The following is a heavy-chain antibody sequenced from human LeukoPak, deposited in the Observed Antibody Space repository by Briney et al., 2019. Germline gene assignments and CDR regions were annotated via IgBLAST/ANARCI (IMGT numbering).Heavy chain of an antibody. CDR1: GGSISSGGYY. Sequence: SETLSLTCTVSGGSISSGGYYWSWIRQHPGKGLEWIGYIYYSGSTYYNPSLKSRVTISVDTSKNQFSLKLSSVTAADTAVYYCARGLFGIFVFWGQGTMVTVSS. CDR3: ARGLFGIFVF. J-gene: IGHJ3*01. CDR2: IYYSGST. V-gene: IGHV4-31*03. D-gene: IGHD3-16*01.